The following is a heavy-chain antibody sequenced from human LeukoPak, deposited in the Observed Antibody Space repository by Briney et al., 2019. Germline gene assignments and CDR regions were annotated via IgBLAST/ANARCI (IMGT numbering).Heavy chain of an antibody. J-gene: IGHJ2*01. V-gene: IGHV4-59*01. D-gene: IGHD6-19*01. Sequence: SETLSLTCAVYGGSFSSYYWSWIRQPPGKGLEWIGFIYYSGSTNYNPSLKSRVTISVDTSKNQSSLKLSSVTAADTAVYYCARGFQWLGGWYFDLWGRSTLVTVSS. CDR2: IYYSGST. CDR3: ARGFQWLGGWYFDL. CDR1: GGSFSSYY.